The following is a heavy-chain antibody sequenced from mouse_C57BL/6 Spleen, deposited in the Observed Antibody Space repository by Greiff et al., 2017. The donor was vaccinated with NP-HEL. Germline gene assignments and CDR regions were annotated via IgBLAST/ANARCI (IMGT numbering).Heavy chain of an antibody. CDR3: AGSDYYGSSVWYFDV. J-gene: IGHJ1*03. CDR2: IHPSDSDT. Sequence: VQLQQPGAELVKPGASVKVSCKASGYTFTSYWMHWVKQRPGQGLEWIGRIHPSDSDTNYNQKFKGKATLTVDKSSSTAYMQLSSLTSEDSAVYYCAGSDYYGSSVWYFDVWGTGTTVTVSS. CDR1: GYTFTSYW. V-gene: IGHV1-74*01. D-gene: IGHD1-1*01.